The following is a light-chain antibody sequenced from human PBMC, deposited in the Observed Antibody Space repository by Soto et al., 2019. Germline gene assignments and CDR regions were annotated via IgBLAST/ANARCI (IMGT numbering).Light chain of an antibody. J-gene: IGLJ1*01. CDR2: RNN. CDR1: SSNIGNNY. Sequence: QSALTQPPSASGTPGQRVTISCSGSSSNIGNNYVYWYQQFPGTAPKLLIYRNNLRPSGVPDRFSGSKSGTSASLAISGLQAEDEAEYYCSSYTNINTRACVFGTGTKLTVL. CDR3: SSYTNINTRACV. V-gene: IGLV1-47*01.